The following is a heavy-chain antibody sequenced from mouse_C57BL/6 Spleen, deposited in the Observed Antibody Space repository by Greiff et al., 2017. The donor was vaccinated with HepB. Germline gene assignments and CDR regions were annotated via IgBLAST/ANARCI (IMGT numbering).Heavy chain of an antibody. CDR2: INPNNGGT. CDR1: GYTFTDYN. CDR3: APDYYGSSYGYFDV. Sequence: EVQLQQSGPELVKPGASVKMSCKASGYTFTDYNMHWVKQSHGKSLEWIGYINPNNGGTSYNQKFKGKATLTVNKSSSTAYMELRSLTSEDSAVYYGAPDYYGSSYGYFDVWGTGTTVTVSS. J-gene: IGHJ1*03. V-gene: IGHV1-22*01. D-gene: IGHD1-1*01.